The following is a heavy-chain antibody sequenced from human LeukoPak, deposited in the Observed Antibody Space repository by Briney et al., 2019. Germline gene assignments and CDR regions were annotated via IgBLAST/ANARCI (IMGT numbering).Heavy chain of an antibody. D-gene: IGHD2-15*01. Sequence: SETLSLTCTVSGGSISSSSYYWGWIRQPPGKGLEWIGSIYYSGSTYYNPSLKSRVTISVDTSKNQFSLKLSSVTAADTAVYYCARPGYCSGGSCYSYYYYGMDVWGQGTRVTVSS. V-gene: IGHV4-39*01. CDR3: ARPGYCSGGSCYSYYYYGMDV. CDR1: GGSISSSSYY. CDR2: IYYSGST. J-gene: IGHJ6*02.